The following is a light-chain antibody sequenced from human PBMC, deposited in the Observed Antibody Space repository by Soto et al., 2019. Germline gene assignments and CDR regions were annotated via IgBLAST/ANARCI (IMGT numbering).Light chain of an antibody. J-gene: IGKJ1*01. Sequence: VITQTPASSPVSTGERATLSRRARQRLRSNLARFQQKPGQAPRLLIFGASTRVTGIPARFSGSGSGTEFTLTISSLQADDFAVYYCQLYYTCPTFCQGTNVDI. CDR3: QLYYTCPT. V-gene: IGKV3-15*01. CDR1: QRLRSN. CDR2: GAS.